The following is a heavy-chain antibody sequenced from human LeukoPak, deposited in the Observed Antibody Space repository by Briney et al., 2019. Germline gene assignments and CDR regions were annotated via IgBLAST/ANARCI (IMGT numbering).Heavy chain of an antibody. CDR3: AIDLDRAADIVVVPAATGVVPDAFDI. CDR2: ISGSGGST. D-gene: IGHD2-2*01. J-gene: IGHJ3*02. V-gene: IGHV3-23*01. Sequence: RTGGSLRLSCAASGFTFSSYAMSWVRQAPGKGLEWVSAISGSGGSTYYADSVKGRFTITRDNSKNTLYLQMNSLRAEDTAVYYCAIDLDRAADIVVVPAATGVVPDAFDIWGQGTMVTVSS. CDR1: GFTFSSYA.